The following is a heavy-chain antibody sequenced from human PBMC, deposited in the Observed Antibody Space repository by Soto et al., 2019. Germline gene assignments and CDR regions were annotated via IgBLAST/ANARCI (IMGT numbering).Heavy chain of an antibody. V-gene: IGHV2-5*01. CDR3: VHRLDVPGLAFDP. Sequence: DPTLVNPTQSLRLTCAFAGFSLSASGASVGWIRQPPGKALEWLAHIHWNDDKRYSPSLRSRLTISKDTSKNQVVLTFTNMHPADTGTYYCVHRLDVPGLAFDPWGQGTLVTVSS. J-gene: IGHJ5*02. CDR1: GFSLSASGAS. CDR2: IHWNDDK. D-gene: IGHD3-10*02.